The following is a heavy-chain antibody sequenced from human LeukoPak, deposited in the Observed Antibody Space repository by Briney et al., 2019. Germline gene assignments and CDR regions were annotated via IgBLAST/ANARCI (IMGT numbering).Heavy chain of an antibody. Sequence: SVKVSCKASGGTFSSYAISWVRQAPGQGLEWMGGIIPIFGTANYAQKFEGRVTITADESKSTAHMELGSLRSENTAVYYCARASVTIFGVVITLDYWGQGTLVTVSS. CDR1: GGTFSSYA. D-gene: IGHD3-3*01. J-gene: IGHJ4*02. V-gene: IGHV1-69*13. CDR2: IIPIFGTA. CDR3: ARASVTIFGVVITLDY.